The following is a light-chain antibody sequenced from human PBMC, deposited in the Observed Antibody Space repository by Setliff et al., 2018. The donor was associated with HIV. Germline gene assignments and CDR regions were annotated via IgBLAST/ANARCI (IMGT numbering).Light chain of an antibody. J-gene: IGKJ1*01. CDR1: QSISNY. Sequence: DVRMTQSPPSLSASVGAKVTITCRASQSISNYLNWYQQKTGKAPKVLIYGASNLQSGVPSRFSGSGSGTEFTLTIINLQPEDFATYYCQQTYNTPWTFGRGTKVDIK. CDR2: GAS. CDR3: QQTYNTPWT. V-gene: IGKV1-39*01.